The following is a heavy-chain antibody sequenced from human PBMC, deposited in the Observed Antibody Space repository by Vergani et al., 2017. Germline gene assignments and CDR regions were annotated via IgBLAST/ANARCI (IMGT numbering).Heavy chain of an antibody. CDR3: AKDEDGSGSYYKGYFDY. CDR1: GFTFSNAW. CDR2: IKSKTDGGTT. J-gene: IGHJ4*02. Sequence: EVQLLESGGGSAQPGESLRLSCVASGFTFSNAWMSWVRQAPGKGLEWVGRIKSKTDGGTTDYAAPVKGRFTISRDDSKNTLYLQMNSLRAEDTAVYYCAKDEDGSGSYYKGYFDYWGQGTLVTVSS. V-gene: IGHV3-15*01. D-gene: IGHD3-10*01.